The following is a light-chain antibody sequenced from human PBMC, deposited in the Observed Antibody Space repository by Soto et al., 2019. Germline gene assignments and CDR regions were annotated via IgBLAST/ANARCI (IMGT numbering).Light chain of an antibody. CDR3: HQYDNSPFT. V-gene: IGKV3-20*01. Sequence: EIVWTQSPGTMSLSPGERATLSCRASQSVTSNYLAWYQQRPGQAPRLRVYGASSRATGIPDRFSDSVSGTDFALTISSLEPEDFAVYYCHQYDNSPFTFGPATRVDI. CDR1: QSVTSNY. CDR2: GAS. J-gene: IGKJ3*01.